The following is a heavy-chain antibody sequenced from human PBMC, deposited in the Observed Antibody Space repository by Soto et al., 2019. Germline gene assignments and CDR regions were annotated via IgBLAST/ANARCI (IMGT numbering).Heavy chain of an antibody. Sequence: LRLSCAASGFTFSSYAMTWVRQAPGKGLEWVSAISGSGGSTYYADSVKGRFTISRDNSKNTLYLQMNSLRAGDTAVYYCARDSLFLRPVDYWGQGTLVTVSS. CDR2: ISGSGGST. CDR3: ARDSLFLRPVDY. CDR1: GFTFSSYA. V-gene: IGHV3-23*01. J-gene: IGHJ4*02. D-gene: IGHD3-10*02.